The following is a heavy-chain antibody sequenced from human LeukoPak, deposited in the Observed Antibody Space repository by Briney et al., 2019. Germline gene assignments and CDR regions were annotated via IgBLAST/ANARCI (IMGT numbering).Heavy chain of an antibody. CDR2: ISSSSSYI. Sequence: GGSLRLSCAASGFTFSSYSMNWVRQAPGKGLEWVSSISSSSSYIYYADSVKGRFTISRDEAKNSLYLQMNSLRAEDTAVYYCARAVAGSPAGSVDIWGQGTMVTVSS. J-gene: IGHJ3*02. V-gene: IGHV3-21*01. CDR1: GFTFSSYS. CDR3: ARAVAGSPAGSVDI. D-gene: IGHD6-19*01.